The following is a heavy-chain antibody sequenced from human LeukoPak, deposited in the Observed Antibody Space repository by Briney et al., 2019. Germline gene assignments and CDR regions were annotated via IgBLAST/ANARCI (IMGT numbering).Heavy chain of an antibody. Sequence: PGGSLRLSCAASGFTVSSNHMSRVRQAPGKGLEWVSIIYSGGSTEYADSVKGRFTISRDNSKNTVYLEMNSLRAEDTAVYYCARGDSGSWNYKRGFDHWGQGTLVTVSS. CDR1: GFTVSSNH. J-gene: IGHJ5*02. CDR2: IYSGGST. V-gene: IGHV3-53*01. D-gene: IGHD1-26*01. CDR3: ARGDSGSWNYKRGFDH.